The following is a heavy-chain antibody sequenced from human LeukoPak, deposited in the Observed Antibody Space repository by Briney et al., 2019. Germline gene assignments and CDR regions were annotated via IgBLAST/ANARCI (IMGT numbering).Heavy chain of an antibody. V-gene: IGHV1-2*02. CDR3: ARGSSGGSPTVY. CDR1: GYTFTGYY. Sequence: ASVKVSCXASGYTFTGYYMHWVRQAPGQGLEWMGWMNPNSGGTNYAQKFQGRVTMTRDTSISTAYMELSRLRSDDTAVYYCARGSSGGSPTVYWGQGTLVTVSS. CDR2: MNPNSGGT. D-gene: IGHD2-15*01. J-gene: IGHJ4*02.